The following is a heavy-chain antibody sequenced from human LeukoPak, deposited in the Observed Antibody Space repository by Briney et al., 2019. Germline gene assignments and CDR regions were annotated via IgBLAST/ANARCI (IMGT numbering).Heavy chain of an antibody. J-gene: IGHJ6*03. CDR2: ISSNGGTI. D-gene: IGHD6-13*01. Sequence: PGGSLRLSCAASGFTFDAYWMHWVRQAPGKGLMWVSRISSNGGTITYADSVKGRFTISRDNAKTTLFLQMNGLRAEDTAVYYCAKGRNRAAGTVGDYYYMDVWGKGTTVIISS. CDR1: GFTFDAYW. V-gene: IGHV3-74*01. CDR3: AKGRNRAAGTVGDYYYMDV.